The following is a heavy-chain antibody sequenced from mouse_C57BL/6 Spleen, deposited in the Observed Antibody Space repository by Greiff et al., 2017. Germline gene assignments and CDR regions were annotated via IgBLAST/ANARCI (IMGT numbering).Heavy chain of an antibody. J-gene: IGHJ2*01. CDR1: GYTFTSSW. V-gene: IGHV1-52*01. CDR3: ARRSNGYYLDY. Sequence: VQLQQPGAELVRPGSSVKLSCKASGYTFTSSWMHWVKQRPIQGLEWIGNIDPSDSETHYNQKFKDKATLTVDKSSSTAYMQLSSLTSEDSAVYYCARRSNGYYLDYWGQGTTLTVSS. CDR2: IDPSDSET.